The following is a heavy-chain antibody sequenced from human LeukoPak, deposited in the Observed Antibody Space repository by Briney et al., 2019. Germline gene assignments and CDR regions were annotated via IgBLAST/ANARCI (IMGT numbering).Heavy chain of an antibody. V-gene: IGHV4-59*01. J-gene: IGHJ4*02. CDR3: ARERDGYNA. CDR1: GGSISSYY. Sequence: SETLSLTCTVSGGSISSYYWSWIRQPPGKGLEWIGYIYYSGSTNYNPSLTSRVTISVDTSKNQFSLKLSSVTAADTAVYYCARERDGYNAWGQGTLVTVSS. CDR2: IYYSGST. D-gene: IGHD5-24*01.